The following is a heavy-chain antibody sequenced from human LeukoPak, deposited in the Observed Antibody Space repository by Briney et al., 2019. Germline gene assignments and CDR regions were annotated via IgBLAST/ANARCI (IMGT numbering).Heavy chain of an antibody. CDR3: ARDKVAYSSSWFYFDY. V-gene: IGHV4-59*01. CDR1: GGSIRSYY. J-gene: IGHJ4*02. D-gene: IGHD6-13*01. Sequence: SETLSLTCTVSGGSIRSYYWSWIRQPPGKGLEWIGYIYYSGSTNYNPSLKSRVTISEDTSRNQFSLKLSSVTAADTAVYYCARDKVAYSSSWFYFDYWGQGTLVTVSS. CDR2: IYYSGST.